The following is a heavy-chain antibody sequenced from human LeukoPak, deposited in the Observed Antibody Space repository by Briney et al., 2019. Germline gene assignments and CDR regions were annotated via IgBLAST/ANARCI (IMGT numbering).Heavy chain of an antibody. Sequence: GGSLRLSCAASGFTFSSYAMHWVRQAPGKGLEWVAVISYDGSNKYYADSVKGRFTISRDNADNSLYLQLTSLRPEDTAVYYCAREHKTFDYWGQGILVTVSS. J-gene: IGHJ4*02. CDR2: ISYDGSNK. V-gene: IGHV3-30-3*01. CDR3: AREHKTFDY. CDR1: GFTFSSYA.